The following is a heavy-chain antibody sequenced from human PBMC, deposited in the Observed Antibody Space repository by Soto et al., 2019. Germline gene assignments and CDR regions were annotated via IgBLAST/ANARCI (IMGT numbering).Heavy chain of an antibody. J-gene: IGHJ6*02. CDR3: ARGLPRARVYCSGSSCYRALDV. CDR1: SGSISSGGYY. CDR2: IYYSGST. D-gene: IGHD2-15*01. Sequence: PSETLSLTCTVSSGSISSGGYYWSWIRQQPVKGLEWIGYIYYSGSTYYNPSLKSRVTISVDTSKNQFSLKLSSVTAADTAVYYCARGLPRARVYCSGSSCYRALDVWGQGTTVTVSS. V-gene: IGHV4-31*03.